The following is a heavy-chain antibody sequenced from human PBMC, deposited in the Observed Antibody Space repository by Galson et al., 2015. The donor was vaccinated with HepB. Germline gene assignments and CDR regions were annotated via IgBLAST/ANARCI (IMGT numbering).Heavy chain of an antibody. CDR3: ARLGPRGDEAFDI. D-gene: IGHD3-16*01. CDR2: IYYSGST. Sequence: ETLSLTCTVSGGSISSYYWSWIRQPPGKGLEWIGYIYYSGSTNYNPSLKSRVTISVDTSKNQFSLKLSSVTAADTAVYYCARLGPRGDEAFDIWGQGTMVTVSS. V-gene: IGHV4-59*08. J-gene: IGHJ3*02. CDR1: GGSISSYY.